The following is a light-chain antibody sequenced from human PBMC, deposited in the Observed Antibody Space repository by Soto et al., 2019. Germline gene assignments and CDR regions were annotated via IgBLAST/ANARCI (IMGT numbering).Light chain of an antibody. Sequence: QSVLTRPPSASGTPGQRVTISCSGSSSNVGSNTVNWYQQLPGTAPKLLIYSNNQRPSGVPDRFSGSKSGTSASLAISGLQSEDEADYYCAAWDDSLNGYVFGTRTKVTVL. CDR1: SSNVGSNT. CDR2: SNN. CDR3: AAWDDSLNGYV. J-gene: IGLJ1*01. V-gene: IGLV1-44*01.